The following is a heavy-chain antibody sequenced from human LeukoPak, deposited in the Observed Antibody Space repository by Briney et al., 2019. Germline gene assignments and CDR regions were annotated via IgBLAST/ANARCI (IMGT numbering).Heavy chain of an antibody. CDR2: IYHSGST. CDR3: ARVSGYCSSTSCRTLDY. J-gene: IGHJ4*02. D-gene: IGHD2-2*01. CDR1: GGSISSSNW. V-gene: IGHV4-4*02. Sequence: SETLSLTCAVSGGSISSSNWWGWVRQPPGKGLEWIGEIYHSGSTNYSPSLKSRVTISVDKTKNQFSLKLSSVTAADTAVYYCARVSGYCSSTSCRTLDYWGQGTLVTVSS.